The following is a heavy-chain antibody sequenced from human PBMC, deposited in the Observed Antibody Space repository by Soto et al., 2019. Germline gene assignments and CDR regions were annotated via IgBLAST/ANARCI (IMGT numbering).Heavy chain of an antibody. CDR2: INWIGGST. V-gene: IGHV3-20*04. D-gene: IGHD3-16*01. CDR1: GFIFGAHA. J-gene: IGHJ4*02. Sequence: EVQLVESGGGVVRPGGSLRLSCAASGFIFGAHAMSWVRQAPGKGLEWVSAINWIGGSTNYADSMKDRFTISRDNAKNSLYLQMSSLRAEDTVLYYCARHGGTPDLYFDYWGQGTPVTVSS. CDR3: ARHGGTPDLYFDY.